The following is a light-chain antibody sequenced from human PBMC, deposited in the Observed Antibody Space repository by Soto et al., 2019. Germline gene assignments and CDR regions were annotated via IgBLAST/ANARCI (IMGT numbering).Light chain of an antibody. CDR2: AAS. CDR3: QQLNTSPFT. V-gene: IGKV1-9*01. Sequence: DIQLTQSPSFLSASVGDRVTITCRASQGISNYLAWYQQKPGKAPQLLIYAASILQSGVPSRYSGSGSGTEITLTISSLQPEDFATYCCQQLNTSPFTFGPETKVDIK. J-gene: IGKJ3*01. CDR1: QGISNY.